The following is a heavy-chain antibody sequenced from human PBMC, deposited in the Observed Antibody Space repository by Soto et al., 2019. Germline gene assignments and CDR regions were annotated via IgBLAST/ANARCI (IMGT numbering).Heavy chain of an antibody. D-gene: IGHD4-17*01. Sequence: PSETLSLTCTVSSGSISSSSYFWGWIRQPPGKGLEWIGNIYYSGSTYYNPSLKSRVTIPVDTSNNQFSLKLSSVTAADTAVYYCARVLRDYPFYYYYMEVWGKGTTVTVSS. V-gene: IGHV4-39*01. CDR1: SGSISSSSYF. CDR3: ARVLRDYPFYYYYMEV. CDR2: IYYSGST. J-gene: IGHJ6*03.